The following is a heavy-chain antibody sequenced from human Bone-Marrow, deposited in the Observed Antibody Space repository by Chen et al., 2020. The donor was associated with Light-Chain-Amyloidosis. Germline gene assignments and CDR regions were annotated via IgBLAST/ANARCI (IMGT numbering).Heavy chain of an antibody. CDR2: LYASGNT. CDR1: GGSISGYY. D-gene: IGHD4-4*01. V-gene: IGHV4-4*07. CDR3: VRGDPYITNGFDV. Sequence: QIQLQESGPGLVKPWETLSLTCTVSGGSISGYYWNWVRHPAGKGLEWVGRLYASGNTNYNPSLKSRVTVSEDTSKNQFSLTMTSVTAADTAVYYRVRGDPYITNGFDVWGHGTLVTVSS. J-gene: IGHJ3*01.